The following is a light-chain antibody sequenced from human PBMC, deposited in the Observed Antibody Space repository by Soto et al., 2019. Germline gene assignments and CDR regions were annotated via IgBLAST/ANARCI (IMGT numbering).Light chain of an antibody. CDR3: IQGTHWPGT. CDR2: KVS. Sequence: DVVMTQSPLSLPVTLGQPASISCRSSQSLVHSNGNTYLNWFQQRPGQSPRRLIYKVSNRDSGVPDRFSGSGSCTDFTLKISRVEAEDVGVYYCIQGTHWPGTLGQGTKLQIK. V-gene: IGKV2-30*02. CDR1: QSLVHSNGNTY. J-gene: IGKJ2*01.